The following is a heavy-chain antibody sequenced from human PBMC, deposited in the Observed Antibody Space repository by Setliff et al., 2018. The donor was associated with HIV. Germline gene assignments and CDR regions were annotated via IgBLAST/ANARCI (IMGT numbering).Heavy chain of an antibody. D-gene: IGHD1-26*01. CDR1: RFTFSNYG. V-gene: IGHV3-30*02. Sequence: GESLKISCEASRFTFSNYGMHWVRQAPGKGLEWVAFIRYDGSNKDYADSVKGRFTISRDNSKNTLYLQMTSLRVEDTALYYCAKDLKWSGNYWGGFDCWGQGTLVTVSS. CDR2: IRYDGSNK. J-gene: IGHJ4*02. CDR3: AKDLKWSGNYWGGFDC.